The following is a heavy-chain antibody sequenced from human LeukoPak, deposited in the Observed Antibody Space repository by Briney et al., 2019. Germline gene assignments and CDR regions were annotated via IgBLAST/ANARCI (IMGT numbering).Heavy chain of an antibody. D-gene: IGHD6-6*01. V-gene: IGHV1-2*04. CDR2: INPNSGGT. CDR1: GYTFTGYY. CDR3: AREEPSSSSIDY. Sequence: ASVKVSCKASGYTFTGYYMHWVRQAPGQGLEWMGWINPNSGGTNYAQKFQGWVTMTRDTSISTACMELSRLRSDDTAVYYCAREEPSSSSIDYWGQGTLVTVSS. J-gene: IGHJ4*02.